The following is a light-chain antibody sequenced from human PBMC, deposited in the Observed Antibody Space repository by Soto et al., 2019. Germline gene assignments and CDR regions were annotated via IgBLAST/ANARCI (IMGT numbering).Light chain of an antibody. CDR2: KAS. Sequence: DIQITQYPSTLSASVGHRVTITCRSSQSISNWFAWYQQKPGKAPNLLIYKASSLENGVPSRYSGSGSGTEFTLTISSLQPDDFATYYCQQYNGTFGQGTKVDIK. CDR1: QSISNW. CDR3: QQYNGT. V-gene: IGKV1-5*03. J-gene: IGKJ1*01.